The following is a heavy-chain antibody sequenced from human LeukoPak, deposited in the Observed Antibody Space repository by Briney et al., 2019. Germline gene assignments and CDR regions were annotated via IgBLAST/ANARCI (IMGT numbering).Heavy chain of an antibody. CDR1: GITFSSYA. J-gene: IGHJ6*03. CDR2: ISGSGGST. V-gene: IGHV3-23*01. D-gene: IGHD3-3*01. CDR3: AKEVRDFWSGYYRSRGGVTYYYYMDV. Sequence: GGSLRLSCAASGITFSSYAMSWVRQAPGKGLEWVSAISGSGGSTYYADSVKGRFTISRDNSKNTLYLQMNSLRAEDTAVYYCAKEVRDFWSGYYRSRGGVTYYYYMDVWGKGTTVTVSS.